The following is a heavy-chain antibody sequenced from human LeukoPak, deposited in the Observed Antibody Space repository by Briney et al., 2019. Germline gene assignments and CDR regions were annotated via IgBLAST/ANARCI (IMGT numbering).Heavy chain of an antibody. CDR2: ISSSGGST. V-gene: IGHV3-23*01. J-gene: IGHJ1*01. D-gene: IGHD1-26*01. Sequence: GGSLRLSCAASGSTFSIYSMNWVRQAPGKGLEWVSSISSSGGSTYYADSVKGRFTISRDNSKNTLYLQMNSLRAEDTAVYYCAKGIPSKWELPYAEYFQHWGQGTLVTVSS. CDR1: GSTFSIYS. CDR3: AKGIPSKWELPYAEYFQH.